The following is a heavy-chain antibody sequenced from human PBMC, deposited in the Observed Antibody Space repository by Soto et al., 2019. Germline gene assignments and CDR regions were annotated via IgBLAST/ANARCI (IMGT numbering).Heavy chain of an antibody. CDR3: ARARPREMATIRYFDY. V-gene: IGHV4-59*01. CDR2: IYYSGST. CDR1: GGSISSYY. Sequence: SETLSLTCTVSGGSISSYYWSWIRQPPGKGLEWIGYIYYSGSTNYNPSLKSRVTISVDTSKNQFSLKLSSVTAADTAVYYCARARPREMATIRYFDYWGQGTLVTVSS. J-gene: IGHJ4*02. D-gene: IGHD5-12*01.